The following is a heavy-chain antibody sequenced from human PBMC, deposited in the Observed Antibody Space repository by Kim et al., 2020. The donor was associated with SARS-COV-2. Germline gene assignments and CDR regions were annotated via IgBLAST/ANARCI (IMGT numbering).Heavy chain of an antibody. Sequence: PSLKRRLTIAVDTSKNQFARKLSSVTAADTAVYYCAGDGGWLANNWFDPWGQGTLVTVSS. D-gene: IGHD6-19*01. J-gene: IGHJ5*02. V-gene: IGHV4-39*06. CDR3: AGDGGWLANNWFDP.